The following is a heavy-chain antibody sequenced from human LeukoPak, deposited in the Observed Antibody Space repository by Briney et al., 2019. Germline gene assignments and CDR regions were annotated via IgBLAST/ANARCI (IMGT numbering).Heavy chain of an antibody. V-gene: IGHV1-2*02. J-gene: IGHJ4*02. D-gene: IGHD2-21*02. CDR1: GDTFSTYA. Sequence: ASVKVSCKASGDTFSTYAISWVRQAPGQGLECMGWINPNSGGTDSAQKFQGRVTMTRDTAISTAYMELNNLSSDDTAVYYCARAPAYCGGDCYAGPFDHWGQGTLVTVSS. CDR3: ARAPAYCGGDCYAGPFDH. CDR2: INPNSGGT.